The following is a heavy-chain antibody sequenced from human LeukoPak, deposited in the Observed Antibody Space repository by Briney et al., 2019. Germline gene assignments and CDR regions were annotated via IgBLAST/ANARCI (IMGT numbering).Heavy chain of an antibody. D-gene: IGHD3-22*01. Sequence: GGSLRLSCAASGFTFSSYAMSWVRQAPGKGLEWVSAISGSGGTPYSADYVKGRFTISRDNSKNTLHLQLNSLRAEDTAVYYCAKKNGDSSGYYLYYFDYWGQGTLVTVSS. CDR1: GFTFSSYA. V-gene: IGHV3-23*01. CDR3: AKKNGDSSGYYLYYFDY. J-gene: IGHJ4*02. CDR2: ISGSGGTP.